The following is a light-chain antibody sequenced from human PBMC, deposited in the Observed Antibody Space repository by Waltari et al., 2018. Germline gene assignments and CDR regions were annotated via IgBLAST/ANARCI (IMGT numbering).Light chain of an antibody. Sequence: AIQLTPSPSSLSASVGDRVTITCRASQGISSALAWYQQKPGKAPKLLIYDASSLESGVPSRFSGSGSGTDFTLTISSLQPQDFATYYCQQFNSYPFTFGPGTKVDIK. V-gene: IGKV1-13*02. CDR1: QGISSA. CDR2: DAS. CDR3: QQFNSYPFT. J-gene: IGKJ3*01.